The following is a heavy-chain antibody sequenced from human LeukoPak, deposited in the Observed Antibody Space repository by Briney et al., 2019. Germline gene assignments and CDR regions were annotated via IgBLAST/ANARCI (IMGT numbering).Heavy chain of an antibody. Sequence: GGSLRLSCAASGFTFSNYGMNWVRQAPGKGLEWVSSISIGSNYIYYGDSVKGRFTISRDNAKKSLYLQMNSLRAEDAAVYYCARRWLQSYAFDIWGQGTMVTVSS. CDR1: GFTFSNYG. D-gene: IGHD5-24*01. V-gene: IGHV3-21*01. CDR2: ISIGSNYI. J-gene: IGHJ3*02. CDR3: ARRWLQSYAFDI.